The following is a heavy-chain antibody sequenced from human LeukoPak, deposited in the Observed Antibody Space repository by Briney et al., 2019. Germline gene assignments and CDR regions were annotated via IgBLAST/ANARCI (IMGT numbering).Heavy chain of an antibody. D-gene: IGHD3-22*01. CDR2: IHPDDSDT. Sequence: GESLKISCKGSGYSFTTYWIAWVRQMPGKGPEVMGIIHPDDSDTRYSPSFQGQVTISADKSISTAYLQWSSLKASDTAIYYCARFSGYILGYWGQGTLVSVSS. J-gene: IGHJ4*02. CDR3: ARFSGYILGY. CDR1: GYSFTTYW. V-gene: IGHV5-51*01.